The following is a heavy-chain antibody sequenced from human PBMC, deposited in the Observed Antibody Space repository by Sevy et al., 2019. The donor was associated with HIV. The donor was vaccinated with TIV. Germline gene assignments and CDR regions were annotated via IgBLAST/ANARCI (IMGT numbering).Heavy chain of an antibody. J-gene: IGHJ4*02. D-gene: IGHD2-2*01. CDR2: IIPIFGTA. CDR1: GGTFSSYA. Sequence: ASVKVSCKASGGTFSSYAISWVRQAPGQGLEWMGGIIPIFGTANYAQKFQGRVTITADESTSTAYMELSSLSSEDTAVYYCARETISRRYQLRPYYFDYWGQGTLVTVSS. V-gene: IGHV1-69*13. CDR3: ARETISRRYQLRPYYFDY.